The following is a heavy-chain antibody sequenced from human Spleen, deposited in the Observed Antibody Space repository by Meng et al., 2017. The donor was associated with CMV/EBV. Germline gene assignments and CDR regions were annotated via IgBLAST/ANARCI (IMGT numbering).Heavy chain of an antibody. V-gene: IGHV1-2*02. CDR1: GYTFTGYY. Sequence: ASVKVSCKTSGYTFTGYYMHWIRQAPGQGLEWMGWINPNSGGTNYAQKFQGRVTMTRDTSISTAYMELIRLRSDDTAVYYCARPGDISSSSLYNYYGLDVWGQGTTVTVSS. D-gene: IGHD6-6*01. J-gene: IGHJ6*02. CDR3: ARPGDISSSSLYNYYGLDV. CDR2: INPNSGGT.